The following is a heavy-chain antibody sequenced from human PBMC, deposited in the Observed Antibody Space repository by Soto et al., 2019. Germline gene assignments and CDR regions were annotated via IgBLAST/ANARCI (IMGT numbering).Heavy chain of an antibody. Sequence: QVQLVQSGAEVKKPGASVKVSCKASGYTFTTYALHWVRQAPGQRPEWMGWINPASGHTKYSKKFQDRVTITRDTSASTGYMELSSLCSEDTALYYCGRSVVGATGEILYNAMDVWGQGTTVTVSS. CDR3: GRSVVGATGEILYNAMDV. CDR2: INPASGHT. V-gene: IGHV1-3*01. CDR1: GYTFTTYA. J-gene: IGHJ6*02. D-gene: IGHD1-26*01.